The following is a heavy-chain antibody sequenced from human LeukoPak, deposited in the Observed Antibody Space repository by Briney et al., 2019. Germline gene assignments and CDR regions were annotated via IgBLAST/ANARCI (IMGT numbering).Heavy chain of an antibody. CDR1: GFTVTTNY. Sequence: TPGGSLRLSCAASGFTVTTNYISCVRQAPGKGLEWVARIKSEADGGSAGFVAPVKGRFTISRDDSKHTLYLEMNNLKTDDSEVYYCATARSYYGMDVWGQGTTVTVSS. CDR3: ATARSYYGMDV. V-gene: IGHV3-15*01. CDR2: IKSEADGGSA. J-gene: IGHJ6*02.